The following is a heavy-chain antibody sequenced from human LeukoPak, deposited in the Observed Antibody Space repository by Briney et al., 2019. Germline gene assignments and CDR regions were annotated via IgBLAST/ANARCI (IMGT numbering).Heavy chain of an antibody. D-gene: IGHD5-18*01. CDR1: GYTSTSYY. V-gene: IGHV1-46*01. J-gene: IGHJ4*02. CDR3: ARVTRRGYSYGPSFDY. CDR2: INPSGGST. Sequence: ASVKVSCKASGYTSTSYYMHWVRQAPGQGLEWMGIINPSGGSTSYAQKFQGRVTMTRDTSTSTVYMELSSLRSEDTAVYYCARVTRRGYSYGPSFDYWGQGTLVTVSS.